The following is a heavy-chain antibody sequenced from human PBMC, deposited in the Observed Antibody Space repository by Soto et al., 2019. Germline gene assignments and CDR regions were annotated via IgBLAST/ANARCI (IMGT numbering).Heavy chain of an antibody. CDR2: ISYDGSNK. Sequence: GGSLRLSCAASGFTFSSYGMHWVRQAPGKGLEWVAVISYDGSNKYYADSVKGRFTISRDNSKNTLYLQMNSLRAEDTAVYYCARVLYYYDSSGPLAYWGQGTRVTVSS. J-gene: IGHJ4*02. CDR1: GFTFSSYG. V-gene: IGHV3-30*03. D-gene: IGHD3-22*01. CDR3: ARVLYYYDSSGPLAY.